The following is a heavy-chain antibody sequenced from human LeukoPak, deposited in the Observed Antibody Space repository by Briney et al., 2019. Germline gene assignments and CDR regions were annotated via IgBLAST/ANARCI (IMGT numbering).Heavy chain of an antibody. D-gene: IGHD6-13*01. CDR1: GYTFTSYD. Sequence: GASVKVSCKASGYTFTSYDINWVRQATGQGLEWMGWMTPNSGNTGYAQKFQGRVTITRNTSISTAYMELSSLRSEDTAVYYCARGSVLAAADPYNWFDPWGQGTLVTVSS. CDR2: MTPNSGNT. CDR3: ARGSVLAAADPYNWFDP. J-gene: IGHJ5*02. V-gene: IGHV1-8*03.